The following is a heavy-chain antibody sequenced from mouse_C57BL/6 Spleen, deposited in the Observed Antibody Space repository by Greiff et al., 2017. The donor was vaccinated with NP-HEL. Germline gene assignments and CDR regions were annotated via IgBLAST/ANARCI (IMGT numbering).Heavy chain of an antibody. CDR1: GFTFSDYG. CDR2: ISSGSSTI. J-gene: IGHJ3*01. V-gene: IGHV5-17*01. CDR3: ARSYSNYGGWFAY. Sequence: EVQVVESGGGLVKPGGSLKLSCAASGFTFSDYGMHWVRQAPEKGLEWVAYISSGSSTIYYADTVKGRFTISRDNAKNTLVLQMTSLRSEDTAMYYCARSYSNYGGWFAYWGQGTLVTVSA. D-gene: IGHD2-5*01.